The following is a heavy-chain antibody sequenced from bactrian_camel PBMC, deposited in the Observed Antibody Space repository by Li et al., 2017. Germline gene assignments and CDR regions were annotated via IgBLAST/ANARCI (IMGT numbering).Heavy chain of an antibody. D-gene: IGHD2*01. V-gene: IGHV3S40*01. CDR1: GFTFPFSSYY. CDR3: GSGLLQHHFY. CDR2: IDSGGGST. Sequence: DVQLVESGGDLVQPGGSLRLSCAGSGFTFPFSSYYMSWVRRAPGKGLEWVSGIDSGGGSTYYADSVKGRFTISRDNAKNSLLLQLNSLKTEDTAMYYCGSGLLQHHFYWGQGTQVTVS. J-gene: IGHJ4*01.